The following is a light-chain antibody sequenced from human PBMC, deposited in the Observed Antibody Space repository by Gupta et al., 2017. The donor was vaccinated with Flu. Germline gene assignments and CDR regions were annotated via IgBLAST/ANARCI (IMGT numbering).Light chain of an antibody. V-gene: IGLV2-14*01. CDR3: SSYTSSSTLV. J-gene: IGLJ2*01. CDR1: SSDVGGYNY. CDR2: DVS. Sequence: QSALTQPALVSGSPGQSITISCPGTSSDVGGYNYVSWYQQHPGKAPKLMIYDVSNRPSGVSNRFSGSKSGNTASLTISGLQAEDEADYYCSSYTSSSTLVFGGGTKLTVL.